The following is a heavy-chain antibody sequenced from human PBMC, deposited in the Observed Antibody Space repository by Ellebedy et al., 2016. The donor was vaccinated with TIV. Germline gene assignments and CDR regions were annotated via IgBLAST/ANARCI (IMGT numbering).Heavy chain of an antibody. CDR2: IYPGDSDT. Sequence: GESLKISXKGSGYSFTSYWIGWVRQMPGKGLEWMGIIYPGDSDTRYSPSFQGQVTISADKSISTAYLQWSSLKASDTAIYYCARQEYCSSTSCYDYWGQGTLVTVSS. D-gene: IGHD2-2*01. J-gene: IGHJ4*02. CDR1: GYSFTSYW. CDR3: ARQEYCSSTSCYDY. V-gene: IGHV5-51*01.